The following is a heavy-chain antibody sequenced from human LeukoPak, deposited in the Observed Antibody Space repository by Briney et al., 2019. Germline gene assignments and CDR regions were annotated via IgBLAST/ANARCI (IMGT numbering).Heavy chain of an antibody. CDR1: GYTFTSYG. J-gene: IGHJ5*02. Sequence: EASVKVSCKASGYTFTSYGISWVRQAPGQGLEWMGWISAYNGNTNYAQKLQGRVTMTTDTSTSTAYMELSSLRSEDTAVYYCARRRLGLAAGNWFDPWGQGTLVTVSS. D-gene: IGHD6-13*01. CDR3: ARRRLGLAAGNWFDP. CDR2: ISAYNGNT. V-gene: IGHV1-18*01.